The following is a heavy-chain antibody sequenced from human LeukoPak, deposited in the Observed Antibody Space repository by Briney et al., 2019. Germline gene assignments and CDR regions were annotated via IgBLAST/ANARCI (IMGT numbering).Heavy chain of an antibody. CDR2: ISYDGSNK. CDR1: GSTFSGYG. D-gene: IGHD3-16*01. V-gene: IGHV3-30*18. J-gene: IGHJ4*02. CDR3: VKDTSSRADY. Sequence: GGSLRLSCAASGSTFSGYGMHWVRQAPGKGLEWVAVISYDGSNKYYADSVKGRFTISRDNSKNTLYLQMNSLRAEDTAVYYCVKDTSSRADYWGQGTLVTVSS.